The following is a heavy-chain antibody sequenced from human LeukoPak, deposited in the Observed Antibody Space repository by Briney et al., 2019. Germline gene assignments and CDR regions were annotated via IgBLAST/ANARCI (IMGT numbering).Heavy chain of an antibody. CDR3: GRILTGYLDY. CDR2: IYYSGST. V-gene: IGHV4-39*01. CDR1: GGSISRSSYY. D-gene: IGHD3-9*01. J-gene: IGHJ4*02. Sequence: PSETLSLACTVSGGSISRSSYYWGWIRQPPGKGLEWIGSIYYSGSTYYNPSLKSRVTISVDTSKNQFSLKLSSVTAADTDVYYCGRILTGYLDYWGQGTLVTVSS.